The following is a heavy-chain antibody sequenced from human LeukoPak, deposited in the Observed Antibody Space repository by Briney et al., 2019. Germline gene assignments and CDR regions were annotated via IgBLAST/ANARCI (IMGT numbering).Heavy chain of an antibody. Sequence: GGSLRLSCAASGSTFSDYYMSWIRQAPGKGLEWVSYISSSGSTIYYADSVKGRFTISRDNAKNSLYLQMNSLRAEDTAVYYCARVGYYGSGSFRYYYYGMDVWGQGTTVTVSS. CDR3: ARVGYYGSGSFRYYYYGMDV. CDR1: GSTFSDYY. D-gene: IGHD3-10*01. V-gene: IGHV3-11*04. J-gene: IGHJ6*02. CDR2: ISSSGSTI.